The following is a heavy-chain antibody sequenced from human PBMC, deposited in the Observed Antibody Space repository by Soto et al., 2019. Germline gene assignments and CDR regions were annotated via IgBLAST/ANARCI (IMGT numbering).Heavy chain of an antibody. Sequence: GGSLRLSCADSGFTFSRYWMSWVRQAPGNGLEWVANIKPDGSQKWYVDSVKGRFTISRDNAKSSLSLQMDNLRAEDTAVYYCARGDYYDISGPFSDAFDIWGQGTMVTVSS. CDR3: ARGDYYDISGPFSDAFDI. V-gene: IGHV3-7*04. J-gene: IGHJ3*02. D-gene: IGHD3-22*01. CDR2: IKPDGSQK. CDR1: GFTFSRYW.